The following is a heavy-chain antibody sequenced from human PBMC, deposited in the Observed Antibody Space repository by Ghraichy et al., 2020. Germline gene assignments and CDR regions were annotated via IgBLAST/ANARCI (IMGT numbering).Heavy chain of an antibody. Sequence: GGSLRLSCAASGFTFSNYGMHWVRQAPGKGLEWVAFISYDGSNEYYADSVKGRFTISRDNSKNTLYLQINSLKAEDTAVYYCAKDMILFCMDVWGQGTTVTVSS. D-gene: IGHD2-15*01. CDR1: GFTFSNYG. J-gene: IGHJ6*02. CDR3: AKDMILFCMDV. CDR2: ISYDGSNE. V-gene: IGHV3-30*02.